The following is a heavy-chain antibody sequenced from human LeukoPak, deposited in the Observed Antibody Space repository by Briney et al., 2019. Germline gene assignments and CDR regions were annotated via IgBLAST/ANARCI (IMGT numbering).Heavy chain of an antibody. V-gene: IGHV3-15*01. CDR3: TTAPLPDSTLDY. CDR2: IKSKTDGGTT. J-gene: IGHJ4*02. CDR1: GFTFSNAW. D-gene: IGHD1-1*01. Sequence: GSLRLSCAASGFTFSNAWMSWVRQAPGKGLEWVGRIKSKTDGGTTDHAAPVKGRFTISSDDSKNTLYLQMNSLKTEDTAVYYCTTAPLPDSTLDYWGQGTLVTVSS.